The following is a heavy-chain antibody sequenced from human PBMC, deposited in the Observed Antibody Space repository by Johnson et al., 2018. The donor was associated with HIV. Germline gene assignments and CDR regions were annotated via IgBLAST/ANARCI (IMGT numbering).Heavy chain of an antibody. J-gene: IGHJ3*02. V-gene: IGHV3-30*03. CDR2: ISYDGSNK. CDR1: GFTFSSYG. Sequence: QVQLVESGGGVVQPGRSLRLSCVASGFTFSSYGIHWVRQAPGKGLEWVAIISYDGSNKYYADSVKGRFTISRDNSKNTLYLQMNSLRAEDTAQYYCARDQTYSFDIWGQGTMVTVSS. D-gene: IGHD3-10*01. CDR3: ARDQTYSFDI.